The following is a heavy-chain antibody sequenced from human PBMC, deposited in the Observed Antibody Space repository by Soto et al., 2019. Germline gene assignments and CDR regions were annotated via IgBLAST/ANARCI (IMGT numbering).Heavy chain of an antibody. D-gene: IGHD4-17*01. CDR3: ARDPGHGDPRIAFDI. Sequence: GGSLRLSCAASGFTFSSYWMSWVRQAPGKGLEWVANIKQDGSEKHYVDSVKGRFTISRDNAKNSLYLQMNSLRAEDTAVYYCARDPGHGDPRIAFDIWGQGTMVTVSS. V-gene: IGHV3-7*01. CDR2: IKQDGSEK. CDR1: GFTFSSYW. J-gene: IGHJ3*02.